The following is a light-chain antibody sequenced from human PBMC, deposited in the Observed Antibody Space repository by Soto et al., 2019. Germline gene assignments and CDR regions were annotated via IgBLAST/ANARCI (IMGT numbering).Light chain of an antibody. J-gene: IGLJ1*01. CDR3: AAWDDSLSGYV. CDR1: SSNIGSNH. V-gene: IGLV1-47*01. CDR2: RNN. Sequence: QSVLTQPPSASGTPGQRVTISCSGSSSNIGSNHVYWYQQLPGTAPKLHTYRNNQRPSGVPDRFSGSKSGTSASLAISGLRSEDEDDYYCAAWDDSLSGYVLGTGTKLTVL.